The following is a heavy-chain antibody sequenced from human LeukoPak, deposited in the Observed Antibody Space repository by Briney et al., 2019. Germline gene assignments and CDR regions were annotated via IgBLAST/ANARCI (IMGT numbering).Heavy chain of an antibody. CDR3: AKDGSSDGALALLKYYYYGMDV. V-gene: IGHV3-23*01. CDR2: SSGSGGST. J-gene: IGHJ6*02. Sequence: GGSLRLSCAASGFTFSSYAMSWVRQAPGKGLEWVSASSGSGGSTYYADSVKGRFTISRDNSKNTLYLQMNSLRAEDTAVYYCAKDGSSDGALALLKYYYYGMDVWGQGTTVTVSS. D-gene: IGHD2-15*01. CDR1: GFTFSSYA.